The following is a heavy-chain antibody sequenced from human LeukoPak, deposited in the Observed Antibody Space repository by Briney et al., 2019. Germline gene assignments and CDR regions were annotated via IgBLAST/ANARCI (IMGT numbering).Heavy chain of an antibody. J-gene: IGHJ3*02. D-gene: IGHD4-17*01. CDR2: IDTSNGNT. Sequence: ASVKVSCKASGYTFNTYAVHWVRQAPGQRLEWMGLIDTSNGNTKYSQKFQGRVSMTRDTSASTAYMELSSLRSEDTAIYYCARGTNYGDYFVGDAFDIWGQGTMVTVSS. V-gene: IGHV1-3*04. CDR3: ARGTNYGDYFVGDAFDI. CDR1: GYTFNTYA.